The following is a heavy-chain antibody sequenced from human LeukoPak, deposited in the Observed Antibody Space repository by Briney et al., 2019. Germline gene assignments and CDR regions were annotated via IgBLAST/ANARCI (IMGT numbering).Heavy chain of an antibody. Sequence: ASVKVSCKASGYTFTSYAMHWVRQAPGQGLEWMGWISTYNGNTNYAQKLQGRVTMTTDTSTSTAYMELRSLRSDDTAVYYCARDYSSGWPNFDYWGQGTLDTVSS. CDR3: ARDYSSGWPNFDY. D-gene: IGHD6-19*01. V-gene: IGHV1-18*01. CDR2: ISTYNGNT. CDR1: GYTFTSYA. J-gene: IGHJ4*02.